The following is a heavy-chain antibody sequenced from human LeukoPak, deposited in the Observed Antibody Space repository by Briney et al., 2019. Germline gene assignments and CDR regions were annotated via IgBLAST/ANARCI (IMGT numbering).Heavy chain of an antibody. V-gene: IGHV3-23*01. D-gene: IGHD5-18*01. J-gene: IGHJ4*02. CDR1: GFTFSSYA. CDR2: ISGSGGST. CDR3: AKDPSGIQLWSNFDY. Sequence: GGSLRLSCAASGFTFSSYAMSWVRQAPGKGLEWVSAISGSGGSTYYADSVKGRFTISRDNSKNTLYLQMNSLRAEDTAVYYCAKDPSGIQLWSNFDYWSQGTLVTVSS.